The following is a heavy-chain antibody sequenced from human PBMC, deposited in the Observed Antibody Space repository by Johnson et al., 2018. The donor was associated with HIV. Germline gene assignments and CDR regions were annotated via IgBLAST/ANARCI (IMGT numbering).Heavy chain of an antibody. CDR1: GFNVSNNY. Sequence: VQLVESGGGLVQPGGSLRLSCAASGFNVSNNYLTWVRQAPGKGLEWVSVIYSGGTTYYADSVKGRFTISRDNSKNTLYLQMNSLRAEDTAVYYCAARPGVEGAFDIWGQGTMVTVSS. J-gene: IGHJ3*02. D-gene: IGHD3-3*01. CDR3: AARPGVEGAFDI. CDR2: IYSGGTT. V-gene: IGHV3-66*01.